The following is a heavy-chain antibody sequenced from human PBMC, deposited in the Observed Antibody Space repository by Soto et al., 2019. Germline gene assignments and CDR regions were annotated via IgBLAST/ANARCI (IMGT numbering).Heavy chain of an antibody. J-gene: IGHJ4*02. V-gene: IGHV4-31*03. CDR3: ARIEMASIK. Sequence: QVQMQESGPGLVKPSQTLSLTCSVSGDSIRSVGYYWSRLRQSPGKGLVWIGHIYYTGSTFYSPSRKSRLTISLDTSKNQFSLDLRSVTAADTSMYYCARIEMASIKWGRGTLVTVAS. CDR1: GDSIRSVGYY. CDR2: IYYTGST.